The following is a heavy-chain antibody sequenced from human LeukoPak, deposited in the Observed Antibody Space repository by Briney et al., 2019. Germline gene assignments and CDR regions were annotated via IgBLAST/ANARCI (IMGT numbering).Heavy chain of an antibody. CDR2: ISGSGGST. V-gene: IGHV3-23*01. J-gene: IGHJ6*03. CDR1: GFTFSSYG. D-gene: IGHD2-15*01. Sequence: GGSLRLSCAASGFTFSSYGMSWVRQAPGKGLEWVSAISGSGGSTYYADSVKGRFTISRDNSKNTLYLQMNSLRAEDTAVYYCARGRGRNPSGYYYYMDVWGKGTTVTVSS. CDR3: ARGRGRNPSGYYYYMDV.